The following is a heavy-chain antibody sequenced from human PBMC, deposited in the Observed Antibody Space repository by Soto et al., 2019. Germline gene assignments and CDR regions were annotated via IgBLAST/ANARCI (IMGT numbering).Heavy chain of an antibody. Sequence: EVQLVESGGGLVKPGGSLRLSCAASGFTFSSYSMNWVRQAPGKGLEWVSSISSSSSYIYYADSVKGRFTSSRDNAKNSLYLQMKSLRAENMAVYYWARDGHFRECKYYFYYMYVGGNVTAVTVSS. V-gene: IGHV3-21*01. J-gene: IGHJ6*03. CDR3: ARDGHFRECKYYFYYMYV. CDR1: GFTFSSYS. CDR2: ISSSSSYI. D-gene: IGHD3-10*01.